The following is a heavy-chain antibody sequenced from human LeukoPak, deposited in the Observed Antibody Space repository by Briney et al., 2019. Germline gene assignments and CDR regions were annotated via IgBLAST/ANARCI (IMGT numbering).Heavy chain of an antibody. D-gene: IGHD3-9*01. CDR2: ISGSGGSI. Sequence: GGSLRLSCAASGFTFSNYGINWVRQAPGKGLEWVSAISGSGGSIYYADSVKGRFTISRDNSKNTLYLQMNSLRAEDTAVYYCAKINVLRYFDPWGQGTLVTVSS. V-gene: IGHV3-23*01. J-gene: IGHJ4*02. CDR3: AKINVLRYFDP. CDR1: GFTFSNYG.